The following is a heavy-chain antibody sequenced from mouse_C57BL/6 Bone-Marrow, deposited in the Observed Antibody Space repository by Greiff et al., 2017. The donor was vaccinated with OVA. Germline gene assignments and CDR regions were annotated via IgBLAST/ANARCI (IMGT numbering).Heavy chain of an antibody. CDR1: GYTFTEYT. Sequence: QVQLQQSGAELVKPGASVKLSCKASGYTFTEYTIHWVKQRSGQGLEWIGWFYPGSGSIKYNEKFKDKATLTADKSSSTVYMELSRLTSDDSAVYFCARHEDRGIYNGNYGFAYWGQGTLVTVSA. CDR2: FYPGSGSI. V-gene: IGHV1-62-2*01. D-gene: IGHD2-1*01. CDR3: ARHEDRGIYNGNYGFAY. J-gene: IGHJ3*01.